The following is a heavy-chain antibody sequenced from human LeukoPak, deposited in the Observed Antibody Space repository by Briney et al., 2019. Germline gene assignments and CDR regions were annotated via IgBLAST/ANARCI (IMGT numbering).Heavy chain of an antibody. CDR3: VKDHGYSSGWYVRGFDY. D-gene: IGHD6-19*01. V-gene: IGHV3-64D*09. J-gene: IGHJ4*02. Sequence: GGSLRLSCSASGFTFSSYAMHWVRQAPRKGLEYVSSISSNGVNTDYADSVKSRFTISRDNSKNTLYLQMSSLSTEDTALYYCVKDHGYSSGWYVRGFDYWGQGTLVTVSS. CDR1: GFTFSSYA. CDR2: ISSNGVNT.